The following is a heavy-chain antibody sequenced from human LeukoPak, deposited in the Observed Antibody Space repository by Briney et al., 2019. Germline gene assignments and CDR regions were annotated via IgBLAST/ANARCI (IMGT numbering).Heavy chain of an antibody. D-gene: IGHD4-11*01. CDR3: AKVAQRGFDYSNSLDK. CDR2: IWSDGTNR. CDR1: GFTLSHYG. V-gene: IGHV3-33*06. J-gene: IGHJ4*02. Sequence: PGRSLRLSCATAGFTLSHYGMHWVRQAPGKGLEWVAVIWSDGTNRYYGDPVKGRFTISRDNFQRTVYLQMDSLRAEDTAVYYCAKVAQRGFDYSNSLDKWGQGTLVTVSS.